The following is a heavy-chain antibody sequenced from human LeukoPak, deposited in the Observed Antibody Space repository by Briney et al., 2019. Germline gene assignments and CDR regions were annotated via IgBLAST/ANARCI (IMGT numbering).Heavy chain of an antibody. Sequence: ASVKVSCKASGYTFTSYGISWVRQAPGQGLEWMGWISAYNGNTNYAQKLQGRVTMTTDTSTSTAYMELRSLRSDDTAVYYCARDLVSGRWWELPKSYYFDYWGQGTLVTVSS. D-gene: IGHD1-26*01. J-gene: IGHJ4*02. CDR3: ARDLVSGRWWELPKSYYFDY. CDR2: ISAYNGNT. V-gene: IGHV1-18*01. CDR1: GYTFTSYG.